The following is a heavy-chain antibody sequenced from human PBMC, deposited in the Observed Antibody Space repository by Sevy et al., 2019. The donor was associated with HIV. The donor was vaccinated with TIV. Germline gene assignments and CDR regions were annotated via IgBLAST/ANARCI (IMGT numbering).Heavy chain of an antibody. D-gene: IGHD3-16*01. V-gene: IGHV3-7*01. CDR3: VREGLGGFSYSLDC. J-gene: IGHJ4*02. CDR1: GFSFSTYW. CDR2: MNQDGTER. Sequence: GSLRLSCAASGFSFSTYWMTWVRQAPGKGLEWVATMNQDGTERDYVDSVKGRFTISRDNTKTSLFLQMSSLSAEDTGVYYCVREGLGGFSYSLDCWGQGTLVTVSS.